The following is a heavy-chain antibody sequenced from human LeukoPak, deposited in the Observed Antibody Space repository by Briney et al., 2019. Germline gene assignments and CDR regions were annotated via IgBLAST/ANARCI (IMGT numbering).Heavy chain of an antibody. CDR3: ARQNGAADY. J-gene: IGHJ4*02. V-gene: IGHV4-39*01. CDR2: IYYRGST. Sequence: SETLSLTCTVSGGSISSSSYYWGWIRQPPGKGLEWIGSIYYRGSTYYTPSLQSRVTISVETSKNQFSLKLSSVTAADTAVYYCARQNGAADYWGQGTLVTVSS. CDR1: GGSISSSSYY. D-gene: IGHD2-8*01.